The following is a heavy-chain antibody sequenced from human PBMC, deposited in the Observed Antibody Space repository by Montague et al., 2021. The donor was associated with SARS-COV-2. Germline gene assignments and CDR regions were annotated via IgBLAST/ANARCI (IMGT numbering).Heavy chain of an antibody. CDR3: AKLPSRDGYNLRDY. Sequence: SLRLSCAASGFTFDDYAMHWVRQAPGKGLEWVPGISWNSGSIGYADSVKGRFTISRDNAKNSLYLQMNSLRAEDMALYYCAKLPSRDGYNLRDYWGQGTLVTVSS. J-gene: IGHJ4*02. CDR1: GFTFDDYA. V-gene: IGHV3-9*03. D-gene: IGHD5-24*01. CDR2: ISWNSGSI.